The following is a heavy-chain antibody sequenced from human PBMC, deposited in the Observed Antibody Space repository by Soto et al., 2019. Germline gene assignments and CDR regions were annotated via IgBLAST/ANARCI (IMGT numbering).Heavy chain of an antibody. V-gene: IGHV5-51*01. D-gene: IGHD3-22*01. Sequence: GESLKISCKGSGYSFTSYWIGWVRQMPGKGLEWMGIIYPGDSDTRYNPSFQGQVTISADKSISTAYLQWSSLKASDTAMYYCARHMGSGYYSIRYYYYGMDVWGQGTTVTVSS. CDR2: IYPGDSDT. J-gene: IGHJ6*02. CDR3: ARHMGSGYYSIRYYYYGMDV. CDR1: GYSFTSYW.